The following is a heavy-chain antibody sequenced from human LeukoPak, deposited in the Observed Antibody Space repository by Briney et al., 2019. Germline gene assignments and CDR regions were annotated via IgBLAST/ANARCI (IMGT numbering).Heavy chain of an antibody. CDR1: GYTFTSYG. D-gene: IGHD3-22*01. CDR2: ISAYNGNT. V-gene: IGHV1-18*01. CDR3: AREGTYDGSGPIDY. Sequence: GASVKVSCKASGYTFTSYGISWVRQAPGQGLEWMGWISAYNGNTNYAQKLRGRVTMTTDTSTSTAYMELRSLRSDDTAVYYCAREGTYDGSGPIDYWGQGTLVTVSS. J-gene: IGHJ4*02.